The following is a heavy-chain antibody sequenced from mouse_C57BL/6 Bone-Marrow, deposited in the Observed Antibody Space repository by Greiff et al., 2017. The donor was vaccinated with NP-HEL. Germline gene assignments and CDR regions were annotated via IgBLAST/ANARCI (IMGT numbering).Heavy chain of an antibody. CDR3: ARHGGYYDYWYFDV. Sequence: DVHLVESGGDLVKPGGSLKLSCAASGFTFSSYGMSWVRQTPDKRLAWVATISSGGSYTYSPDSVKGRFTISSDNAKNTLYLQMSSLKSEDTAMYYCARHGGYYDYWYFDVWGTGTTVTVSS. CDR1: GFTFSSYG. J-gene: IGHJ1*03. V-gene: IGHV5-6*01. D-gene: IGHD2-3*01. CDR2: ISSGGSYT.